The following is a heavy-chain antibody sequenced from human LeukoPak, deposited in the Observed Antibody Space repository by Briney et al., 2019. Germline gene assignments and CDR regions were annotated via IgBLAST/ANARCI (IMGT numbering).Heavy chain of an antibody. CDR3: ARVVGYSLDY. CDR1: GGSISSYY. Sequence: SETLSLTCTVSGGSISSYYWSWIRQPPGKGLEWIGYIYYSGSTYYNPSLKSRVTISVDTSKNQFSLKLSSVTAADTAVYYCARVVGYSLDYWGQGTLVTVSS. D-gene: IGHD1-26*01. V-gene: IGHV4-59*08. CDR2: IYYSGST. J-gene: IGHJ4*02.